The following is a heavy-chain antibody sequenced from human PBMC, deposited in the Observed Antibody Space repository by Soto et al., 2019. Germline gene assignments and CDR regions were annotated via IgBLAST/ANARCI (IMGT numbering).Heavy chain of an antibody. Sequence: ASVKVSCKASGYTFTSYAMHWVRQAPGQRLEWMGWINAGNGNTKYSQKFQGRVTITRDTSASTAYMELSSLRSEDGAVFFCARDPDCSGGSCYPMIFDYWGQGTLVTVSS. V-gene: IGHV1-3*01. CDR1: GYTFTSYA. CDR2: INAGNGNT. J-gene: IGHJ4*02. D-gene: IGHD2-15*01. CDR3: ARDPDCSGGSCYPMIFDY.